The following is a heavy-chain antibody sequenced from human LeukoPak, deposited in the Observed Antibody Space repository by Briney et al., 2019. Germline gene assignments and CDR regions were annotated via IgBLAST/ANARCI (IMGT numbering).Heavy chain of an antibody. J-gene: IGHJ5*02. D-gene: IGHD4-17*01. CDR2: IYHSGST. V-gene: IGHV4-30-2*01. Sequence: SQTLSLTCAVSGGSISSGGYSWSWIRQPPGKXXXXIGYIYHSGSTYYNPSLKSRVTISVDRSKNQFSLKLSSVTAADTAVYYCARDYGDYGNWFDPWGQGTLVTVSS. CDR1: GGSISSGGYS. CDR3: ARDYGDYGNWFDP.